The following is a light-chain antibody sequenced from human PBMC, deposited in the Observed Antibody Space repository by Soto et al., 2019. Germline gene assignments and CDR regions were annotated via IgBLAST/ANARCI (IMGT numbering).Light chain of an antibody. V-gene: IGKV3-20*01. Sequence: EIVLTQSPGTLSLSPGERATLSSRASQSVSSSYLAWYQQKPGQAPRLLIFGASRRATGIPDSFSGSGSGTNFTLTISRLEPEDFAVYYCQQYGKLPRTFGQGTKVDIK. CDR1: QSVSSSY. J-gene: IGKJ1*01. CDR2: GAS. CDR3: QQYGKLPRT.